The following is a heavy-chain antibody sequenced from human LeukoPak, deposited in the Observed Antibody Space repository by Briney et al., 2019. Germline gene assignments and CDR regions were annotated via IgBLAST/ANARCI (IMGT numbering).Heavy chain of an antibody. V-gene: IGHV3-15*01. Sequence: GGSLRLSCAASGFTFSGYWMNWVRQAPGKGLEWVGRIKSKTDGGTTDYAAPAKGRFTISRDDSKNTLYLQMNSLKTEDTAVYYCTTDRGSGYSGSYYFDFWGQGTLVTVSS. CDR2: IKSKTDGGTT. D-gene: IGHD1-26*01. CDR3: TTDRGSGYSGSYYFDF. J-gene: IGHJ4*02. CDR1: GFTFSGYW.